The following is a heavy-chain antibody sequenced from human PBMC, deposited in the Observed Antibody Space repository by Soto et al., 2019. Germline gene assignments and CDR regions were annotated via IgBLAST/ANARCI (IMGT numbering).Heavy chain of an antibody. CDR3: ARLRGEGQLGYFFDY. CDR1: GGSISSSSYF. J-gene: IGHJ4*02. V-gene: IGHV4-39*02. D-gene: IGHD2-15*01. Sequence: QMQLQESGPGLVRPSETLSLTCTVSGGSISSSSYFWGWVRQPPGTGLEWIGHIYYIGKTYYNSSRKSLLTISVDRSKNLFSLRLSSMTAADTAGYYGARLRGEGQLGYFFDYWGQGTLVTVSP. CDR2: IYYIGKT.